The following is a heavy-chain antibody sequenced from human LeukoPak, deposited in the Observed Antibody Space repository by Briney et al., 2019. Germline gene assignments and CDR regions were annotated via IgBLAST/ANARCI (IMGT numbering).Heavy chain of an antibody. V-gene: IGHV3-23*01. CDR1: GFTFSSYA. CDR3: ARTSLVLVPAAMDC. J-gene: IGHJ4*02. D-gene: IGHD2-2*01. Sequence: PSGGSLRLSCAASGFTFSSYAMSWVRQAPGKGLEWVSAISGSGGSTYYADSVKGRFTISRDNSKNTLYLQMNSLRAEDTAVYYCARTSLVLVPAAMDCWGQGTLVTVSS. CDR2: ISGSGGST.